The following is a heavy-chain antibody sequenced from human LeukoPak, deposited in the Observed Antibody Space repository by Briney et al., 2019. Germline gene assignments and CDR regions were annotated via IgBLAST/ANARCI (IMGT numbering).Heavy chain of an antibody. CDR2: ISSSSSYI. CDR3: ARVSGYSSGWYAY. Sequence: GGSLRLSCAASGFTFSSYSMNWVRQAPGMGLEWVSSISSSSSYIYYADSVKGRFTISRDNAKNSLYLQMNSLRAEDTAVYYCARVSGYSSGWYAYWGQGTLVTVSS. J-gene: IGHJ4*02. V-gene: IGHV3-21*01. CDR1: GFTFSSYS. D-gene: IGHD6-19*01.